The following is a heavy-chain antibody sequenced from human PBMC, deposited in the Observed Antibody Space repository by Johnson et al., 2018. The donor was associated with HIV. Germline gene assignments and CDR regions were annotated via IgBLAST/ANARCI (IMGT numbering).Heavy chain of an antibody. V-gene: IGHV3-30*18. Sequence: QVQLVESGGGVVQPGRSLRLSCVASGFTFSSYGMHWVRQAPGKGLEWVAVISYDGSNKYYADSMKGRFTISRDNSKNTLFLQMNRLRPEDTAVYDCANRRGIGDGTTGSLDIWGQGTMVTVSS. J-gene: IGHJ3*02. CDR1: GFTFSSYG. CDR2: ISYDGSNK. CDR3: ANRRGIGDGTTGSLDI. D-gene: IGHD1-1*01.